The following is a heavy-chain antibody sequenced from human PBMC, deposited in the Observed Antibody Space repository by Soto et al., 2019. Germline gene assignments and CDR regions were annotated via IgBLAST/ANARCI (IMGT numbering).Heavy chain of an antibody. V-gene: IGHV4-34*01. Sequence: SETLSLTCAVYGGSFSGYYWSWIRQPPGKGLEWIGEINHSGSTNYNPSLKSRVTISVDTSQNQFSLKLSSVTAADTAVYYFVMSTSSSWYAHKGIYFDSWGQGTLVTVSS. CDR3: VMSTSSSWYAHKGIYFDS. D-gene: IGHD6-13*01. CDR1: GGSFSGYY. CDR2: INHSGST. J-gene: IGHJ4*02.